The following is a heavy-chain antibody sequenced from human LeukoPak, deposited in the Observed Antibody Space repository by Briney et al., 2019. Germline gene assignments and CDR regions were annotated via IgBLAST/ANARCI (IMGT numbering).Heavy chain of an antibody. J-gene: IGHJ1*01. CDR1: GYTFTSYG. D-gene: IGHD3-22*01. Sequence: GASVKVSCKASGYTFTSYGISWVRQAPGQGLEWMGWISAYNGNTNYAQKLQGRVTMTTDTSTSAAYMELRSLRSDDTAVYYCARGADSSGYPHDVSYFQHWGQGTLVTVSS. CDR2: ISAYNGNT. V-gene: IGHV1-18*01. CDR3: ARGADSSGYPHDVSYFQH.